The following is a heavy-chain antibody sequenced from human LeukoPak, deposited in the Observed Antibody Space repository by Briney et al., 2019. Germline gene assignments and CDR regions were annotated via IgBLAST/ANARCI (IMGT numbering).Heavy chain of an antibody. Sequence: ASVTVSCKASGYTFTCYYMHWVRQAPGKGGEGVGWINPNSGGKNNVQKFQGRVTMTSDTSITTAYMELSRLRSDDTAVYYCARPVQLTGYSSSRRGVWFDPWGQGTLVTVSS. D-gene: IGHD6-13*01. CDR1: GYTFTCYY. J-gene: IGHJ5*02. CDR3: ARPVQLTGYSSSRRGVWFDP. CDR2: INPNSGGK. V-gene: IGHV1-2*02.